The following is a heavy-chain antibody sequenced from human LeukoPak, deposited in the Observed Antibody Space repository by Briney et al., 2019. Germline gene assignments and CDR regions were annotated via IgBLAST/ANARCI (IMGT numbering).Heavy chain of an antibody. V-gene: IGHV3-23*01. CDR2: VDGGGGGT. CDR3: AKQSAGSAAWYSLHYDF. J-gene: IGHJ4*02. CDR1: GFTLSSYA. D-gene: IGHD6-13*01. Sequence: GGSLRLSCAPTGFTLSSYAMTWVRQAPGRGLEWVSSVDGGGGGTYYADSVKGRFTISRDNSKDTLYLQMNGLRAEDTAVYFCAKQSAGSAAWYSLHYDFWGQGTLVTVSS.